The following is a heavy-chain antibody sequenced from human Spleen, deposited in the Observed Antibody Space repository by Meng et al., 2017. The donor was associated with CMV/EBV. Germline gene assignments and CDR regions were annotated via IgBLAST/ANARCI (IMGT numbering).Heavy chain of an antibody. CDR2: IKQDGSEK. CDR3: AREESTEAANYYYGMDV. V-gene: IGHV3-7*01. Sequence: GESLKISCAASGFTFSSYWMSWVRQAPGKGLEWVANIKQDGSEKYYVDSVKGRFTISRDNAKNSLYLQMNSLRAEDTAVYYCAREESTEAANYYYGMDVWGQGTTVTVSS. CDR1: GFTFSSYW. D-gene: IGHD3-10*01. J-gene: IGHJ6*02.